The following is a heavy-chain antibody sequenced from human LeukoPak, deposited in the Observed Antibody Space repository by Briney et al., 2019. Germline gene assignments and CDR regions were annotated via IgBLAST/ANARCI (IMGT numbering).Heavy chain of an antibody. CDR2: ISGSGGST. Sequence: PGGSLRLSCAASGFTFSSYAMSWVRQAPGKGLEWVSAISGSGGSTYYADSVKGRFTISRDNSKNTLYLQMNSLRAEDTAVYYCAKDPSYYYDSSGYLQYFQHWGQGTLVTVPS. J-gene: IGHJ1*01. CDR3: AKDPSYYYDSSGYLQYFQH. CDR1: GFTFSSYA. V-gene: IGHV3-23*01. D-gene: IGHD3-22*01.